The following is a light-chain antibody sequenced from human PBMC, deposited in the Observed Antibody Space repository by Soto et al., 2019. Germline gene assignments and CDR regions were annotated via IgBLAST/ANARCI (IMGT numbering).Light chain of an antibody. V-gene: IGKV1-13*02. CDR2: DAS. CDR3: QQFRSPPLT. J-gene: IGKJ4*01. CDR1: QGVRSA. Sequence: AILLTQSPSSLSASVGERVTITCRASQGVRSALAWYQHKPGRDPRLLIYDASTMHSGVPSRFSGSGSGTDFTLTISRLQPEDFATYYCQQFRSPPLTFGGGTKLEMK.